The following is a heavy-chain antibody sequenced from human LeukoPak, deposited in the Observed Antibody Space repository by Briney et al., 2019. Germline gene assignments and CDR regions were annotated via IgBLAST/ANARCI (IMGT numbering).Heavy chain of an antibody. Sequence: QAGGSLRLSCAASGFTFSSYGMSWVRQAPGKGLEWVSAISGSGGSTYYADSVKGRFTISRDNSKNTLYLQMNSLRAEDTAVYYCAKDGDSGYWHGTPDYWGQGTLVTVPS. CDR1: GFTFSSYG. CDR2: ISGSGGST. V-gene: IGHV3-23*01. CDR3: AKDGDSGYWHGTPDY. J-gene: IGHJ4*02. D-gene: IGHD6-25*01.